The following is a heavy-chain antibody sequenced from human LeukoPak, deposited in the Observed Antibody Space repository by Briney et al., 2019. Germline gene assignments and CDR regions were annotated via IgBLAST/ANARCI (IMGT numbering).Heavy chain of an antibody. Sequence: PSETLSLTCTVSGGSIGSYYWSWIRQPPGKGLEWIGYIYYSGSTNFNPSLKSRVTISVDTSKNQFSLKLSSVTAADTAVYYCARAYRSTWYGYFDLWGRGTLVTVSS. CDR1: GGSIGSYY. J-gene: IGHJ2*01. D-gene: IGHD6-13*01. CDR3: ARAYRSTWYGYFDL. V-gene: IGHV4-59*01. CDR2: IYYSGST.